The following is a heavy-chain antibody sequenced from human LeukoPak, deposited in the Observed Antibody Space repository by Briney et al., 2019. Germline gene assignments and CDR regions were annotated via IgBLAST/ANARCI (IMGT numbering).Heavy chain of an antibody. CDR3: ARGQLADIY. D-gene: IGHD2-2*01. Sequence: GGSLRLSCAASGFTFRTYWMSWVRQTPGKGLEWVAKIKPDGSEKSYVDSVKGRLTISRDNAKTSVYLQMNSLRVEDTAVYYCARGQLADIYWGQGALVTVSS. J-gene: IGHJ4*02. CDR2: IKPDGSEK. CDR1: GFTFRTYW. V-gene: IGHV3-7*01.